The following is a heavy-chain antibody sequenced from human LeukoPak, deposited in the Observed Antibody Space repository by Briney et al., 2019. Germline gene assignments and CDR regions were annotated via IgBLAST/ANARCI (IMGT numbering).Heavy chain of an antibody. CDR1: GGTFSSYA. CDR3: AKGRYYFDY. Sequence: GASVKVSCKASGGTFSSYAISWVRQAPGQGLEWMGRIIPIFGTANYAQKFQGRVTITTDESTSTAYMELSSLRSEDTAAYYCAKGRYYFDYWGQGTLVTVSS. V-gene: IGHV1-69*05. J-gene: IGHJ4*02. CDR2: IIPIFGTA.